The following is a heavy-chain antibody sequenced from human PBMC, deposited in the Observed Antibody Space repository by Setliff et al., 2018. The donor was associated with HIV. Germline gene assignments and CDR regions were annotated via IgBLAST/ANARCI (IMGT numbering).Heavy chain of an antibody. CDR1: RFSFSASW. D-gene: IGHD5-18*01. Sequence: SGGSLRLSCATSRFSFSASWMTWVRQTPGKGLEWVGRIKIKSDAGTTDYAAPVKGRFTISRDDSKSMLYLQMNSLKTEDTAVYYCTTSWITDGYTFGPRKYYFDHWGRGTLVTVSS. J-gene: IGHJ4*02. V-gene: IGHV3-15*01. CDR2: IKIKSDAGTT. CDR3: TTSWITDGYTFGPRKYYFDH.